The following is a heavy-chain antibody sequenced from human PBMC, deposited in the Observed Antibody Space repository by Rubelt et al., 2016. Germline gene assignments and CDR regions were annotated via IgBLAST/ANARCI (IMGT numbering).Heavy chain of an antibody. D-gene: IGHD5-12*01. CDR2: INSDGSST. J-gene: IGHJ4*02. CDR3: ARDGGGYTAFDY. V-gene: IGHV3-74*01. CDR1: GFTFSSYW. Sequence: GGGLVQPGGSLRLSCEASGFTFSSYWMHWVRHAPGKGLVWVSRINSDGSSTDYADSVKGRFTISRDNAKNTLYLQMNSLRAEDTAVYFCARDGGGYTAFDYWGQGTLVTVSS.